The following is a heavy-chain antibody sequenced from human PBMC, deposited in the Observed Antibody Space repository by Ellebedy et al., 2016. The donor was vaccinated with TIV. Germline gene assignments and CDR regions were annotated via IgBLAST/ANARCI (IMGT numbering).Heavy chain of an antibody. Sequence: GESLKISXAASGFTFSDYYMSWIRQAPGKGLEWVSYISSSSSYTNYADSVKGRFTISRDNAKNSLYLQMNSLRAEDTAVYYCARERGYSYGPPDWGQGTLVTVSS. J-gene: IGHJ4*02. V-gene: IGHV3-11*06. CDR2: ISSSSSYT. D-gene: IGHD5-18*01. CDR1: GFTFSDYY. CDR3: ARERGYSYGPPD.